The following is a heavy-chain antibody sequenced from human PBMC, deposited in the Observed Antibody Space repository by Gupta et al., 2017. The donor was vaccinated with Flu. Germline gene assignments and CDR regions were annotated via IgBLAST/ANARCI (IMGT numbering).Heavy chain of an antibody. CDR3: APAAPNFDY. CDR2: ISSSGSTI. J-gene: IGHJ4*02. CDR1: GFTFTPYA. Sequence: EVLLVASGGGLVQPEGSLRLSCEAYGFTFTPYAFMWVRQAPRKGLEWLSYISSSGSTIYYADSVKGRFTISRDDAKDSLYLQMNSLRAEDTAVYCCAPAAPNFDYWGQGALVAVSS. V-gene: IGHV3-48*03. D-gene: IGHD2-15*01.